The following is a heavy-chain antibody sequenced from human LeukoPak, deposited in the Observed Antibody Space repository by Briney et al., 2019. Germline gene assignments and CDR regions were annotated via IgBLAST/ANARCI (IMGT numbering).Heavy chain of an antibody. J-gene: IGHJ4*02. Sequence: PSETLSLTCTVSGGSISSYYWSWIRQPAGKGLEWLGRIYTSGSTNCNPSLKSRVTMSVDTSKNQFSLKLSSVTAADTAVYYCARTYSSSWPFDYWGQGTLVTVSS. CDR1: GGSISSYY. CDR3: ARTYSSSWPFDY. D-gene: IGHD6-13*01. V-gene: IGHV4-4*07. CDR2: IYTSGST.